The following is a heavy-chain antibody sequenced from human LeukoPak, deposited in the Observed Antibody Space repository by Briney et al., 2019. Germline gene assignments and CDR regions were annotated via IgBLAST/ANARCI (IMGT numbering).Heavy chain of an antibody. D-gene: IGHD5-18*01. Sequence: SETLSLTCAVSGYSISSGYYWGWIRQPPGKGLEWIGSIYHSGSTNYNPSLKSRVTISVDTSKNQFSLKLSTVTAADTAVYYCARGRYSYGYRGYYFDYWGQGTLVTVSS. CDR1: GYSISSGYY. CDR2: IYHSGST. CDR3: ARGRYSYGYRGYYFDY. V-gene: IGHV4-38-2*01. J-gene: IGHJ4*02.